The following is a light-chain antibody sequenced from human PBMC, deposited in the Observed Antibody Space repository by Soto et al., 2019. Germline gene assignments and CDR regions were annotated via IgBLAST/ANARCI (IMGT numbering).Light chain of an antibody. J-gene: IGLJ2*01. V-gene: IGLV4-69*01. CDR3: QTWGTYVV. CDR2: LNSDGSH. CDR1: SGHNSYA. Sequence: QLVLTQSPSASASLGASVKLTCTLSSGHNSYAIAWHQQQPEKGPRYLMKLNSDGSHNKGDGIPDRFSGSSSGAERYLIISSLQSEDEADYYCQTWGTYVVFGGGTKLTVL.